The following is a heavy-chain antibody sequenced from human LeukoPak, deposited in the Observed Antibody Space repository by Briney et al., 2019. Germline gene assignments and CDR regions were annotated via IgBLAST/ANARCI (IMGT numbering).Heavy chain of an antibody. J-gene: IGHJ4*02. Sequence: PSETLSLTCTVSGGSISSDIYSWGWIRQPPGKGLEWIGTIYYGGSTYYNPSLKRRVTISVDTSKNQFSLNLSSVTAADTAVYYCARLYSGSYYERDYWGQGTLVTVSS. CDR3: ARLYSGSYYERDY. CDR2: IYYGGST. V-gene: IGHV4-39*01. CDR1: GGSISSDIYS. D-gene: IGHD1-26*01.